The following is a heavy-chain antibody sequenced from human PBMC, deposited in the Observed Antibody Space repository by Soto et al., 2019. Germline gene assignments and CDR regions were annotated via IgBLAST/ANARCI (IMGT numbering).Heavy chain of an antibody. J-gene: IGHJ5*01. V-gene: IGHV3-48*01. Sequence: CIRQNTGKGLKWVSYIISSSSTIYYADSVKGRFTISRDNAKNSLYLQMNRLRAEATAVYYFSRGETGTTNWRKWLDSWRKRTLVPGS. CDR2: IISSSSTI. D-gene: IGHD1-7*01. CDR3: SRGETGTTNWRKWLDS.